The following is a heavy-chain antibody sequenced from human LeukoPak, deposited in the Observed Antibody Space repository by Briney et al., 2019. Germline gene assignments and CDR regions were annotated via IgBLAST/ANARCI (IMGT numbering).Heavy chain of an antibody. D-gene: IGHD3-3*01. CDR3: AHYYDFWSGYLNGMDV. V-gene: IGHV3-23*01. CDR1: GFTFSTYA. J-gene: IGHJ6*02. Sequence: SGGSLRLSCVASGFTFSTYAMSWVRQAPGKGLEWVSGISAGAGSTYYADSVKGRFTISRDNSKNTLYLQMNSLRAEDTAVYYCAHYYDFWSGYLNGMDVWGQGTTVTVSS. CDR2: ISAGAGST.